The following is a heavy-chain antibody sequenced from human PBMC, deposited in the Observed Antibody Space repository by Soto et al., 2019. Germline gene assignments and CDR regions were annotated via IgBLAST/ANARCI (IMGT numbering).Heavy chain of an antibody. Sequence: SVKVSCKASGGTFSSYTISWVRQAPGQGVEWMGRIIPILGIANYAQKFQGRVTITADKSTSTADMELSSLRAEDTAVYYCARVGAPDSSSWYDEYYPHWCQGTLVTVSS. CDR2: IIPILGIA. CDR1: GGTFSSYT. J-gene: IGHJ1*01. D-gene: IGHD6-13*01. CDR3: ARVGAPDSSSWYDEYYPH. V-gene: IGHV1-69*02.